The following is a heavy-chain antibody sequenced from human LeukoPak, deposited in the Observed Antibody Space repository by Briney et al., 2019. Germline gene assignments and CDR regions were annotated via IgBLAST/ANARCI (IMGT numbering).Heavy chain of an antibody. J-gene: IGHJ4*02. Sequence: SETLSLTCTVSGASISNYYWSWIRQSAGKGLEWIGRIYTTGSTNYNPSLKSRVTMSVDMSKIQFSLKLTSVTAADTAVYYCARGAYHYYFDSWGQGTLVTVSS. D-gene: IGHD3-22*01. V-gene: IGHV4-4*07. CDR2: IYTTGST. CDR1: GASISNYY. CDR3: ARGAYHYYFDS.